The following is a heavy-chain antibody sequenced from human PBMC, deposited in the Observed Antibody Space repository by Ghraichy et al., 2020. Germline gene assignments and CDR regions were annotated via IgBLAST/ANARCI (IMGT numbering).Heavy chain of an antibody. CDR1: GYTFTGYY. Sequence: ASVKVSCKASGYTFTGYYMHWVRQAPGQGLEWMGRINPNSGGTNYAQKFQGRVTMTRDTSISTAYMELSRLRSDDTAVYYCARERTSVWFREFYYYYYYMDVWGKGPTVTVSS. CDR2: INPNSGGT. CDR3: ARERTSVWFREFYYYYYYMDV. J-gene: IGHJ6*03. D-gene: IGHD3-10*01. V-gene: IGHV1-2*06.